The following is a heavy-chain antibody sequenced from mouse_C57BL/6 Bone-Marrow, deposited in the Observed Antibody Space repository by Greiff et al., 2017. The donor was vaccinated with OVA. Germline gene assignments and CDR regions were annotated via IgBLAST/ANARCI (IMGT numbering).Heavy chain of an antibody. V-gene: IGHV1-81*01. Sequence: QVQLKESGAELARPGASVKLSCKASGYTFTSYGISWVKQRTGQGLEWIGEIYPRSGNTYYNEKFKGKATLTADKSSSTAYMELRSLTSEDSAVYFCARSSYYYGSSFSWFAYWGQGTLVTVSA. J-gene: IGHJ3*01. D-gene: IGHD1-1*01. CDR1: GYTFTSYG. CDR3: ARSSYYYGSSFSWFAY. CDR2: IYPRSGNT.